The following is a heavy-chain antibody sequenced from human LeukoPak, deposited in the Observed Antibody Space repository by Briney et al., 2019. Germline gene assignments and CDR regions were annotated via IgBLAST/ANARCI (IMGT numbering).Heavy chain of an antibody. J-gene: IGHJ4*02. D-gene: IGHD1-26*01. V-gene: IGHV1-2*02. CDR2: INPNSGGT. CDR1: GYTFTGYY. CDR3: ATEDSGSYYFDY. Sequence: ASVKVSCKASGYTFTGYYMHWLRQAPGQGLEWMGWINPNSGGTNYAQKFQGRVTMTRDTSISTAYMELSRLRSDDTAVYYCATEDSGSYYFDYWGQGTLVTVSS.